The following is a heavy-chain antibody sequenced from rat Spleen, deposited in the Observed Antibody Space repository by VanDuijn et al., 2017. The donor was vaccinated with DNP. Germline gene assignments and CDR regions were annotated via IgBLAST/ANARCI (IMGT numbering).Heavy chain of an antibody. J-gene: IGHJ2*01. D-gene: IGHD4-4*01. Sequence: EVQLQESGPGLVKPSQSLSLTCSVTGYSITSNHKWSWIRKFPGNELEWMGYINHEGSTNYNPPLKSRFSITRDTSKNQFFLQVNSVRDADTATYYCAIQRGVFDYWGQGVMVIGAS. V-gene: IGHV3-3*01. CDR3: AIQRGVFDY. CDR1: GYSITSNHK. CDR2: INHEGST.